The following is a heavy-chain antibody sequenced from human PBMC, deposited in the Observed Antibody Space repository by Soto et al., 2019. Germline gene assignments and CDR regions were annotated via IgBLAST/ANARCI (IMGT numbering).Heavy chain of an antibody. J-gene: IGHJ4*02. V-gene: IGHV6-1*01. CDR1: GDSVSSNSAA. D-gene: IGHD2-15*01. CDR2: TYYRSKWYN. CDR3: ASSKGYCSGGSCYHFDY. Sequence: SQTLSRTCAISGDSVSSNSAAWNWIRQSPSRGLEWLGRTYYRSKWYNDYAASVKSRITINPDTSKNQFSLQLNSVTPEDTAVYYCASSKGYCSGGSCYHFDYWGQGTLVTVSS.